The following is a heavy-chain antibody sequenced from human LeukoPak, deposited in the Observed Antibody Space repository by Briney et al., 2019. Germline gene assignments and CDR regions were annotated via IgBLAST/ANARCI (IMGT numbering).Heavy chain of an antibody. CDR2: ISGGGGST. J-gene: IGHJ4*02. Sequence: GGSLRLSCAASGFTFSSYAMSWVRQSPGKGLEWVSAISGGGGSTYYAYYTDSVKGRFPISRDDSNNTLYLQINSLRAEDTAVYFCVKFNDILTRYFDYWGQGTLVTVSS. D-gene: IGHD3-9*01. CDR3: VKFNDILTRYFDY. CDR1: GFTFSSYA. V-gene: IGHV3-23*01.